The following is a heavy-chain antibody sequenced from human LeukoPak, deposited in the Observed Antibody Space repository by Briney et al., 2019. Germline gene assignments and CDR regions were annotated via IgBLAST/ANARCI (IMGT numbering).Heavy chain of an antibody. Sequence: GGSLRLSCAASGFTFSSYAMHWVRQAPGKGLEWVAVISYDGSNKYYADSVKGRFTISRDNSKNTLYLQMNSLRAKDTAVYYCARDSGSGENWFDPWGQGTLVTVSS. CDR3: ARDSGSGENWFDP. CDR1: GFTFSSYA. V-gene: IGHV3-30*04. J-gene: IGHJ5*02. D-gene: IGHD3-10*01. CDR2: ISYDGSNK.